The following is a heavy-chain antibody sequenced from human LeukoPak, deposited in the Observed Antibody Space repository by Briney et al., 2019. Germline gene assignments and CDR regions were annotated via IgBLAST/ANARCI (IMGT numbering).Heavy chain of an antibody. V-gene: IGHV4-59*12. CDR1: GGSISSYY. Sequence: SETLSLTCTVSGGSISSYYWSWIRQPPGKGLEWIGYIYYSGSTNYNPSLKSRVTISVDTSKNQFSLKLSSVTAADTAVYYCAREGSTGASRYFDYWGQGTLVTVSS. D-gene: IGHD1-26*01. J-gene: IGHJ4*02. CDR3: AREGSTGASRYFDY. CDR2: IYYSGST.